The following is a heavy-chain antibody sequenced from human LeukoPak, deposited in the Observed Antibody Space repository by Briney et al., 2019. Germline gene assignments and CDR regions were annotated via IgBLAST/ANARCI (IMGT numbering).Heavy chain of an antibody. V-gene: IGHV3-33*08. J-gene: IGHJ4*02. D-gene: IGHD1-26*01. Sequence: GGSLRLSCAASGFTFSSYGMHWVRQAPGKGLEWVAVIWYDGSNKYYADSVKGRFTISRDNSKNTLYLQMNSLRAEDTAVYYCARAGYRRWELPNLNFDYWGQGTLVTVSS. CDR3: ARAGYRRWELPNLNFDY. CDR2: IWYDGSNK. CDR1: GFTFSSYG.